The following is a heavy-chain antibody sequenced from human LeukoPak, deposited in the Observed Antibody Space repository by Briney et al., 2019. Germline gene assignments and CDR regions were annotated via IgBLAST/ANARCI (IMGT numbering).Heavy chain of an antibody. Sequence: PGGSLRLSCAASGFTVSNNYMSWVRQAPGKGLEWVSVLFDDGSTYYADSVKGRFTISRDNSKNTLFLQMHSPRAEDTAVYYCASAYYSGYTAGVDYWGQGTLVTVSS. CDR2: LFDDGST. CDR3: ASAYYSGYTAGVDY. V-gene: IGHV3-66*01. CDR1: GFTVSNNY. D-gene: IGHD3-10*01. J-gene: IGHJ4*02.